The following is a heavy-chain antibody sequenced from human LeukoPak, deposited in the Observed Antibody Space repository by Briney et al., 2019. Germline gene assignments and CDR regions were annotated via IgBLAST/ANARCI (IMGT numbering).Heavy chain of an antibody. J-gene: IGHJ4*02. CDR3: AKDISSSWYAYYFDY. CDR2: ISGSDAGT. Sequence: GGSLRLSCAASGFTFNNYAMSWVRQAPGKGLEWVSAISGSDAGTYYADSVKGRFTISRDNSKNTLYLQMNSLRAEDTAVYYCAKDISSSWYAYYFDYWGQGTLVTVSS. D-gene: IGHD6-13*01. V-gene: IGHV3-23*01. CDR1: GFTFNNYA.